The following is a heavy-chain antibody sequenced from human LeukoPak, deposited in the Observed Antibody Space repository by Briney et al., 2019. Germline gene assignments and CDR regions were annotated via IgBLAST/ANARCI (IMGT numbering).Heavy chain of an antibody. CDR3: ARVRVAARARYYLDY. D-gene: IGHD6-6*01. CDR2: IIPILGIA. Sequence: SVKVSCKASGGTFSSYAISWVRQAPGQGLEWMGRIIPILGIANYAQKFQGRVTITADKSTSTAYMELGSLRSEDTAVYYCARVRVAARARYYLDYWGQGTLVTVSS. CDR1: GGTFSSYA. V-gene: IGHV1-69*04. J-gene: IGHJ4*02.